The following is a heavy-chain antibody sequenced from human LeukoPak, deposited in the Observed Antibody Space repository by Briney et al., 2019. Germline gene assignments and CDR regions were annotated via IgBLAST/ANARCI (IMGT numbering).Heavy chain of an antibody. Sequence: SETLSLTCTVSGGSISSYYWSWIRQPPGKGLEWIGYIYYSGSTNYNPSLKSRVTILVDTSKNQFSLKLSSVTAADTAVYYCARGRAARPPTTRGYYYYYYMDVWGKGTMVTVSS. V-gene: IGHV4-59*01. D-gene: IGHD6-6*01. CDR1: GGSISSYY. J-gene: IGHJ6*03. CDR2: IYYSGST. CDR3: ARGRAARPPTTRGYYYYYYMDV.